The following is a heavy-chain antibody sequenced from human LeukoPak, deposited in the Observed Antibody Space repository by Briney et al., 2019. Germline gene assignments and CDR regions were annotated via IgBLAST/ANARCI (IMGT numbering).Heavy chain of an antibody. Sequence: PGGSLRLSCTASGFTFSSYSMNWVRQAPGKGLEWVSSISSTSSYKYYADSLKGRFTISRDNAKNSLYLQMNSLRVEDTAVYYCARDPRDYYDSSGYSRFDYWGQGTLVTVSS. CDR1: GFTFSSYS. D-gene: IGHD3-22*01. CDR3: ARDPRDYYDSSGYSRFDY. V-gene: IGHV3-21*01. CDR2: ISSTSSYK. J-gene: IGHJ4*02.